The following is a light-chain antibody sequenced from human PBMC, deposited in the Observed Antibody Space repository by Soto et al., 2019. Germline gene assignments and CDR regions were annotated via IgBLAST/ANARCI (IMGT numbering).Light chain of an antibody. CDR2: DAS. Sequence: EIVLTQSPATLSLSPGERATLSCRASQTISSYLAWYQQKPGQAPRLLIYDASNRAAGIPARFNGLASGTHFTVPISSLEPGDVAIYSCQQRTNWPLTFGGGTNVEIK. CDR1: QTISSY. J-gene: IGKJ4*01. CDR3: QQRTNWPLT. V-gene: IGKV3-11*01.